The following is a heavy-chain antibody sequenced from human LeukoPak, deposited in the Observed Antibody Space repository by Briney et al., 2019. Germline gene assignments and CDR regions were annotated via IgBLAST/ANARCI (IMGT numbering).Heavy chain of an antibody. CDR2: INTNTGNP. D-gene: IGHD6-13*01. CDR3: AREWEIAALYNWFDP. Sequence: ASVKASCKASGYTFTSYAMNWVRQAPGHGLEWMGWINTNTGNPTYAQGFTGRFVFSLDTSVSTAYLQISSLKAEDTGVYYCAREWEIAALYNWFDPWGQGTLVTVSS. J-gene: IGHJ5*02. CDR1: GYTFTSYA. V-gene: IGHV7-4-1*02.